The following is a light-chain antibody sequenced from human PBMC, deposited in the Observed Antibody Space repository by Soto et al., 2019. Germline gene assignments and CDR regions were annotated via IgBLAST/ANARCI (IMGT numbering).Light chain of an antibody. V-gene: IGKV3-11*01. J-gene: IGKJ1*01. CDR1: QSVSSS. CDR3: QQRYSWLRV. CDR2: SGY. Sequence: FVVTQSPDTLSLSPGDTATLSCRASQSVSSSVAWYQHKPGQSPRLVVYSGYKRSPGVPARFSGSGSGTDFTLTISSLESDDFAIYYCQQRYSWLRVFGPGTKVDI.